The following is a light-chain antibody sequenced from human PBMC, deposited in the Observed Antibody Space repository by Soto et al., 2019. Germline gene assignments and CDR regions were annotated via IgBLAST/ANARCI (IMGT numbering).Light chain of an antibody. CDR2: GAS. J-gene: IGKJ2*01. V-gene: IGKV3-20*01. CDR3: QQYDSSPYT. Sequence: EIVLTQSPGTLSLSPGERATLSCRASQSVSSSYLAWYQQKPGQAPRLLIYGASSSATGIPDRFSGSGSGTDFTLTISRLEPEDFAVYYCQQYDSSPYTFGKGTKLEIK. CDR1: QSVSSSY.